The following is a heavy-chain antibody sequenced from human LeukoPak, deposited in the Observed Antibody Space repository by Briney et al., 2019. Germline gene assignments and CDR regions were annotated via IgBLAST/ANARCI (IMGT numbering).Heavy chain of an antibody. Sequence: GSLRLSCAASGFTFSRYGMHWVRQAPGKGLEWVAVIWYDGSNKYYADSVKGRFTISRDNSKNTLYLQMNSLRAEDTAVYYCASPSRDDAFDIWGQGTMVTVSS. CDR1: GFTFSRYG. V-gene: IGHV3-33*01. D-gene: IGHD5-24*01. J-gene: IGHJ3*02. CDR3: ASPSRDDAFDI. CDR2: IWYDGSNK.